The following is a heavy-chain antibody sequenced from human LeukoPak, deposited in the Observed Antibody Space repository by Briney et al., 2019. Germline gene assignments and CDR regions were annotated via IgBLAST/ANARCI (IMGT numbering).Heavy chain of an antibody. CDR2: VYYSGST. Sequence: PSETLSLTCSVSGGSISSYYWSWIRQPPGKGLEWIGYVYYSGSTNYNPSLKSRVTISVDTSKNQFSLKLSSVTAADTAVYDCARRYSSSWSDDFDIWGQGTMVTVSS. V-gene: IGHV4-59*01. D-gene: IGHD6-13*01. CDR3: ARRYSSSWSDDFDI. CDR1: GGSISSYY. J-gene: IGHJ3*02.